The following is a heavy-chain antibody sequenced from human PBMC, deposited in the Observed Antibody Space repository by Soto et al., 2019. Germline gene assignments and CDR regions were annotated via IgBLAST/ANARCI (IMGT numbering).Heavy chain of an antibody. D-gene: IGHD2-15*01. CDR2: ISGSGGST. CDR3: AKIAARYCSGGSCYFRVGAFDI. Sequence: EVQLLESGGGLVQPGGSLRLSCAASGFTFSSYAMSWVRQAPGKGLEWVSAISGSGGSTYYADSVKGRFTISRDNSKNTLYLQMNSQKAEATAVYYCAKIAARYCSGGSCYFRVGAFDIWGQGTMVTFSS. J-gene: IGHJ3*02. CDR1: GFTFSSYA. V-gene: IGHV3-23*01.